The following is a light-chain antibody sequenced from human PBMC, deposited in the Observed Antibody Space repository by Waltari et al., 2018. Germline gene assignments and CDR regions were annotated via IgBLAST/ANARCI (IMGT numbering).Light chain of an antibody. Sequence: EIVLTQSPGTLSLSSGERASLSCRASQSVSSSYLAWYQQKPGQAPRLLIYGASTRATDIADRFSGSGAGTDFTLTISRLEPEDFAVYYCLHCSGSPPYTFGQGTKLEI. V-gene: IGKV3-20*01. CDR2: GAS. J-gene: IGKJ2*01. CDR3: LHCSGSPPYT. CDR1: QSVSSSY.